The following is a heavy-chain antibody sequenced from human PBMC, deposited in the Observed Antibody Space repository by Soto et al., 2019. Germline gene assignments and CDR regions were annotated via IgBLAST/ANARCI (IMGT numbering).Heavy chain of an antibody. V-gene: IGHV1-2*02. J-gene: IGHJ6*02. Sequence: ASLKVSCKSSGYTFTGYYMHWVRQAPGQGLEWMGWINPNSGGTNYAQKFQGRVTMTRDTSLTTVYMQLNRLTADDTAVYYCARDLIVDGPDNYAMDVWGQGTTVTVSS. CDR1: GYTFTGYY. CDR2: INPNSGGT. D-gene: IGHD3-22*01. CDR3: ARDLIVDGPDNYAMDV.